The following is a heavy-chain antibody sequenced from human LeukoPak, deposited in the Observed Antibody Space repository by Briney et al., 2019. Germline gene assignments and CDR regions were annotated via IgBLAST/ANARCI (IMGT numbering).Heavy chain of an antibody. V-gene: IGHV3-30*04. D-gene: IGHD2/OR15-2a*01. CDR3: AGNCNHFDY. J-gene: IGHJ4*02. Sequence: GGSLRLSCAASGFTFSSYTMHWGRQAPGKGLEWVAVISYDGSNKYYTDSVKGRFTISRDNSKKTLYLQMNRLRAEDTAVYYCAGNCNHFDYWGQGTLVTVSS. CDR2: ISYDGSNK. CDR1: GFTFSSYT.